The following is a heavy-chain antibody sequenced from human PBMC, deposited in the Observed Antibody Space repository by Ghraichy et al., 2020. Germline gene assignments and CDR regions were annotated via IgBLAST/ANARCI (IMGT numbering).Heavy chain of an antibody. CDR2: IYYSGST. J-gene: IGHJ4*02. D-gene: IGHD3-22*01. CDR1: GGSISSSSYY. V-gene: IGHV4-39*01. Sequence: SETLSLTCTVSGGSISSSSYYWGWIRQPPGKGLEWIGSIYYSGSTYYNPSLKSRVTISVDTSKNQFSLKLSSVTAADTAVYYCARQGEDITMIVVGTHDYWGQGTLVTVSS. CDR3: ARQGEDITMIVVGTHDY.